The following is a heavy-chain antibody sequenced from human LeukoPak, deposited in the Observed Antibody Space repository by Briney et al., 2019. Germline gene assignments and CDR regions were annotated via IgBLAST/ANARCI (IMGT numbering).Heavy chain of an antibody. CDR2: ISGSGGGT. CDR1: GFTFSSYA. CDR3: AKGDYYDSSGSLDY. D-gene: IGHD3-22*01. J-gene: IGHJ4*02. Sequence: GGSLRLSCAASGFTFSSYAMSWVRQAPGKGLEWVSAISGSGGGTYYADSVKGRFTISRDNSKNTLYLQMNSLRAEDTAVYYCAKGDYYDSSGSLDYWGQGTLVTVSS. V-gene: IGHV3-23*01.